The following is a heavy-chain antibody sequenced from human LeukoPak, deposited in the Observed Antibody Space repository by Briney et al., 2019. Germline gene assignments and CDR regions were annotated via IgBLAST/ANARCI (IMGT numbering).Heavy chain of an antibody. Sequence: GGSLRLSCAASGFTFSSYGMHWVRQAPGKGLEWVAFISYDGSNKYYADSVRGRFTISRDNSKNTLYLQMNRLRAEDTAVYYCAKDLQVTPDYWGQGTLVTVSS. CDR1: GFTFSSYG. J-gene: IGHJ4*02. CDR2: ISYDGSNK. D-gene: IGHD2-21*02. CDR3: AKDLQVTPDY. V-gene: IGHV3-30*18.